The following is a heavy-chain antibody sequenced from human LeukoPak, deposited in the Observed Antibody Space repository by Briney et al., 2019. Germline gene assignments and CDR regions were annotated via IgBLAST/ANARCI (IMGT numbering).Heavy chain of an antibody. Sequence: PGGSLRLSCAASGFTFSSYAMNWVRQARGKGLEWVSSITSSGDASYYADSVRGRFTISRDNSKNTVYLQMNSLRAEDTAVYYCAKASGDSYGKYFFDSWGQGALVTVS. CDR3: AKASGDSYGKYFFDS. D-gene: IGHD5-18*01. J-gene: IGHJ4*02. CDR1: GFTFSSYA. CDR2: ITSSGDAS. V-gene: IGHV3-23*01.